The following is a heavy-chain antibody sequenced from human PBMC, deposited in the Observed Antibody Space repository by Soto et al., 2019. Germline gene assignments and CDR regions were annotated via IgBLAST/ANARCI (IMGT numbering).Heavy chain of an antibody. Sequence: PGGSLRLSCAASGFTFSGYGMNWLRQAPGKGLEWVASISSSTSYVYYADSVKGRFSTSRDNAKNILYLEMYALRTEDTAVYYCARDPSEGRVGNWFESWGQGTLVTVSS. CDR2: ISSSTSYV. V-gene: IGHV3-21*06. J-gene: IGHJ5*01. CDR3: ARDPSEGRVGNWFES. D-gene: IGHD2-2*01. CDR1: GFTFSGYG.